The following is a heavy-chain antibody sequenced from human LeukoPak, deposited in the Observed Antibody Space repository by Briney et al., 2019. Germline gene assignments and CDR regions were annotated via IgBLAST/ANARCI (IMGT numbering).Heavy chain of an antibody. CDR3: ARHDNDDDFDY. Sequence: GASVKVSCTASGYTFIRYAINWLRQVPGQGLEWMGWINMYTANPAYAQGSTERFVFSLDTSVSTAYLEISNLKAEDTAVYYCARHDNDDDFDYWGQGTLVTVSS. CDR2: INMYTANP. J-gene: IGHJ4*02. V-gene: IGHV7-4-1*02. CDR1: GYTFIRYA. D-gene: IGHD3-16*01.